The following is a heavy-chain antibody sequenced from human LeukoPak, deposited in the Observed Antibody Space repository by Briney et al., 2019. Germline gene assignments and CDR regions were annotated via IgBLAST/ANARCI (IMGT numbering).Heavy chain of an antibody. CDR2: INHSGST. Sequence: PSETLSLTCTVSGGSISGYYWSWIRQPPGKGLEWIGEINHSGSTNYNPSLKSRVTISVDTSKNQFSLKLSSATAADTAVYYCARRGGSSWYYPFPFDYWGQGTLVTVSS. D-gene: IGHD6-13*01. CDR3: ARRGGSSWYYPFPFDY. J-gene: IGHJ4*02. V-gene: IGHV4-34*01. CDR1: GGSISGYY.